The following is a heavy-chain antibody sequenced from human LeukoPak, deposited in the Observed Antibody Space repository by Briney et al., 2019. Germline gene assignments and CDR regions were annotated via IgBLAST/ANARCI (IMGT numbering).Heavy chain of an antibody. V-gene: IGHV3-49*03. Sequence: GGSLRLSCTASGFTFGDYAMSWFSQAPGKGLEWGGFIRSKAYGGTTEYAASVKGRFTISRDDSKSFAYLQMNSLKTEDTAVYYCTRGAITMVRGVISRWFDPWGQGTLVTVSS. CDR1: GFTFGDYA. CDR3: TRGAITMVRGVISRWFDP. J-gene: IGHJ5*02. D-gene: IGHD3-10*01. CDR2: IRSKAYGGTT.